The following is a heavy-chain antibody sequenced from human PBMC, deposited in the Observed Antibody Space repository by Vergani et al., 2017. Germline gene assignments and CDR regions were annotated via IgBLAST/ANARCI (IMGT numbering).Heavy chain of an antibody. Sequence: QVQLVESGGGVVQPGRSLRLSCAASGFTFSSYAMHWVRQAPGKGLEWVAVISYDGSNKYYADSVKGRFTISRDNYKNTLYLQMNSLRAEDTAVYYCARDCPGCSGGTDYWGQGTLVTVSS. V-gene: IGHV3-30-3*01. D-gene: IGHD2-15*01. CDR2: ISYDGSNK. J-gene: IGHJ4*02. CDR1: GFTFSSYA. CDR3: ARDCPGCSGGTDY.